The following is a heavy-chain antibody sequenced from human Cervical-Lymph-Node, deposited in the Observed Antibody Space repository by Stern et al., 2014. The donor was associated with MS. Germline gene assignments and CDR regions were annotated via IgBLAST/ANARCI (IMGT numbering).Heavy chain of an antibody. CDR1: GYSFSSYW. J-gene: IGHJ4*02. CDR2: IYPGDSDT. V-gene: IGHV5-51*01. Sequence: VQLVQSGAEVKKPGESLTISCKTSGYSFSSYWIAWVRQVPGKGLEWMGIIYPGDSDTFYSPSFQGHVIISVDKSTTTAYLQWSSLRASDTAIYYCGRPAEDGDYYFRYWGQGTLVTVSS. CDR3: GRPAEDGDYYFRY. D-gene: IGHD4-17*01.